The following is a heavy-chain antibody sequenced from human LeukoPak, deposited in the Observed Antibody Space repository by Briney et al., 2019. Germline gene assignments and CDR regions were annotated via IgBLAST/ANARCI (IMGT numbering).Heavy chain of an antibody. CDR3: ARDRYYMITFGGVID. D-gene: IGHD3-16*02. CDR1: GYTFTSYY. V-gene: IGHV1-2*02. Sequence: ASVKVSCKASGYTFTSYYMHWVRQAPGQGLEWMGWINPNSGGTNYAQKFQGRVTMTRDTSISTAYMELSRLRSDDTAVYYCARDRYYMITFGGVIDWGQGTLVTVSS. J-gene: IGHJ4*02. CDR2: INPNSGGT.